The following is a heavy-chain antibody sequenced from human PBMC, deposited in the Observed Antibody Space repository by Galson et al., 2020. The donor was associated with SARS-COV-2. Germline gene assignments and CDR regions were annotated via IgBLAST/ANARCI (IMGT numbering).Heavy chain of an antibody. CDR2: IHSGGST. CDR3: ARDYGDQYFDY. J-gene: IGHJ4*02. CDR1: GFTVSSNY. D-gene: IGHD4-17*01. Sequence: GESLKISCAASGFTVSSNYMSWVRQAPGKGLEWVSVIHSGGSTYYADSVKGRFTISRDNSKNTLYLQMNSLRAEDTAVYYCARDYGDQYFDYWGQGTLVTVSS. V-gene: IGHV3-66*01.